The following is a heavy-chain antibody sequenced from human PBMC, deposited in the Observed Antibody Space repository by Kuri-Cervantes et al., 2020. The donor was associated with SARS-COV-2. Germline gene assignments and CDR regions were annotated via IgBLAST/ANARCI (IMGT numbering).Heavy chain of an antibody. Sequence: ASVKVSCKASGYTFTSYGISWVRQAPGQGLEWMGWISAYNGNTNYAQKLQGRVTMTTDTSTSTAYMELSGLKSEDTALYYCASDGVSGSLSLDFWGQGTLVTVSS. J-gene: IGHJ4*02. CDR1: GYTFTSYG. CDR3: ASDGVSGSLSLDF. D-gene: IGHD6-19*01. CDR2: ISAYNGNT. V-gene: IGHV1-18*01.